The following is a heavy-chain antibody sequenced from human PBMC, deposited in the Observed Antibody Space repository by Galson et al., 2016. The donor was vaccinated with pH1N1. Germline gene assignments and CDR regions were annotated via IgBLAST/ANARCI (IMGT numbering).Heavy chain of an antibody. CDR1: GYTFTNYA. D-gene: IGHD3-9*01. CDR2: INTKTGNP. Sequence: SVKVSCKASGYTFTNYAMNWVRQAPGQGLEWMGWINTKTGNPTYAQGFTGRFVFSLDTSDSATYLHISSLKAEDTAVYYCASPRPLLRYFDWLLPGGLDYWGQGTLVTVSS. CDR3: ASPRPLLRYFDWLLPGGLDY. J-gene: IGHJ4*02. V-gene: IGHV7-4-1*02.